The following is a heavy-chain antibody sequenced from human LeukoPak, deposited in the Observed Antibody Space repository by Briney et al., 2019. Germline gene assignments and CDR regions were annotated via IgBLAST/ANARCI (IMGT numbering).Heavy chain of an antibody. J-gene: IGHJ4*02. D-gene: IGHD3-3*01. CDR2: ISYDGSNK. CDR3: ARESDRHHDLWSGYLALDY. CDR1: GFTFSSYA. Sequence: GGSLRLSCAASGFTFSSYAMHWVRQAPGKGLEWVAVISYDGSNKYYADSVKGRFTISRDNSKNTLYLQMNSLRAEDTAVYYCARESDRHHDLWSGYLALDYWGQGTLVTVSS. V-gene: IGHV3-30-3*01.